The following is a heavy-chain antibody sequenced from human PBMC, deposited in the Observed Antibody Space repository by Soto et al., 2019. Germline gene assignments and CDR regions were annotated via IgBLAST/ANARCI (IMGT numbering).Heavy chain of an antibody. V-gene: IGHV1-2*02. J-gene: IGHJ4*02. CDR1: GYPFTGYY. Sequence: PSVKVSCKAFGYPFTGYYLHWMRQAPGQGLEWMGWISPNSGGSKYAQKFQGRVTMTRDTSISTAYMELSRVRSDDTAVYYCARDLGYSYGAFDYWGQGTLVTVSS. D-gene: IGHD5-18*01. CDR2: ISPNSGGS. CDR3: ARDLGYSYGAFDY.